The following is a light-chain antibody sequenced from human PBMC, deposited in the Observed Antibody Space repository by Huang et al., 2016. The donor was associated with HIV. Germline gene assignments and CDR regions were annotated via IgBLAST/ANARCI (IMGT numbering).Light chain of an antibody. J-gene: IGKJ1*01. CDR3: QQYGTSPLT. CDR1: ETMASNY. CDR2: GAS. V-gene: IGKV3-20*01. Sequence: EVVLTQSPGTLSLSPGKRVALSCRASETMASNYLAWYRQSPGQAPRLLIYGASNGATDNPDRFSGSGSGTDFTLTITKLEPEDSAVYYWQQYGTSPLTFGQGTRVEIK.